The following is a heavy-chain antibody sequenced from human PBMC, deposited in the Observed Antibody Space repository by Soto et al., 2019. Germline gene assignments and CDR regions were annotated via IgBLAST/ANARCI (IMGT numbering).Heavy chain of an antibody. J-gene: IGHJ4*02. CDR2: VYYYGST. Sequence: SETLSLTCTVSGGSISNRNWIWIRQPPGKGLEWLGDVYYYGSTNYNPSLKSRATISVDTSKNQYSLKLSSVTAAETAVYYSARQKLIAVPYDYWGQGTLVTVSS. CDR3: ARQKLIAVPYDY. V-gene: IGHV4-59*11. CDR1: GGSISNRN. D-gene: IGHD6-19*01.